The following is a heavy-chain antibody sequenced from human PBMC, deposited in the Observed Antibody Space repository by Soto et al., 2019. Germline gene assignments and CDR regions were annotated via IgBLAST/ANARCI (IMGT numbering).Heavy chain of an antibody. CDR3: ARGRVVVVVAATRYWFDP. CDR1: GGSISGYY. V-gene: IGHV4-59*12. D-gene: IGHD2-15*01. Sequence: PSETLSLTCTVSGGSISGYYWSWIRQPPGKGLEWIGYMYNTGSTVYNPSLKSRVTISVDTSKNQFSLKLSSVTAADTAVYYYARGRVVVVVAATRYWFDPWGQGTLVTVSS. CDR2: MYNTGST. J-gene: IGHJ5*02.